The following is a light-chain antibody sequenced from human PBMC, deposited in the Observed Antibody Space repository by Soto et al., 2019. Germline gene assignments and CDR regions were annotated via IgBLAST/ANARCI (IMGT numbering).Light chain of an antibody. CDR3: AAWDDSLNGPA. V-gene: IGLV1-44*01. Sequence: QSVLTQPPSASGTPGQRVTVSCSGTYSNIGINDVHWYRQLSGTAPQILIYDTSQRATGVPDRFSGSRSGTSASLVISGLQTDDEADYHGAAWDDSLNGPAFGGGTKLTVL. CDR1: YSNIGIND. CDR2: DTS. J-gene: IGLJ2*01.